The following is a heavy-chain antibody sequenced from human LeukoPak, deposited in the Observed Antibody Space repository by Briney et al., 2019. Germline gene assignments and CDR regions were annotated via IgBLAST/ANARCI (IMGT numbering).Heavy chain of an antibody. Sequence: GGSLRLSCTVSGFTFRDYPMVWVRQAPGKGLEWVSYISSSSSSIFYADSVKGRFTISRDNAKKSVFLQMNSLRAEDTAVYYCARGSDKYSEVGGDYWGQGTLVTVSS. CDR2: ISSSSSSI. CDR1: GFTFRDYP. J-gene: IGHJ4*02. V-gene: IGHV3-48*01. CDR3: ARGSDKYSEVGGDY. D-gene: IGHD5-12*01.